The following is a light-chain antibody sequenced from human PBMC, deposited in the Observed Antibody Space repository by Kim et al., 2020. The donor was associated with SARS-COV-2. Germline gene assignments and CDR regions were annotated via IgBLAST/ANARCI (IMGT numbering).Light chain of an antibody. V-gene: IGLV2-11*01. Sequence: PGQSVTISCTGTSSDVGVYNYVSWYQQHPGKAPKLMIYDVSKRPSGVPDRFSGSKSGNTASLTVSGLQAEDEADYYCCSYAGSYRVFGTGTKVTVL. CDR2: DVS. CDR3: CSYAGSYRV. CDR1: SSDVGVYNY. J-gene: IGLJ1*01.